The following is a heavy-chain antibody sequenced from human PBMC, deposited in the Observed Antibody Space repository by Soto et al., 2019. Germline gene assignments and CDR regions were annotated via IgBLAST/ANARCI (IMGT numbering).Heavy chain of an antibody. D-gene: IGHD2-15*01. CDR2: ISSRSSEI. J-gene: IGHJ4*02. CDR3: ARGDGAVGAAIDI. Sequence: GGSLRLSCVVSGFTFSDHYMNWVRQAPGKGLQWVAYISSRSSEINYADPVKGRFTISRDNAKNSVFLHMTSLAAEDTGVYFCARGDGAVGAAIDIWGQGTLVTVSS. CDR1: GFTFSDHY. V-gene: IGHV3-11*06.